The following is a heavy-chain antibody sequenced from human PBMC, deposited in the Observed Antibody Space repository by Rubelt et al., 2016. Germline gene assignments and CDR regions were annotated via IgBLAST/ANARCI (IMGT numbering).Heavy chain of an antibody. CDR3: VRDPWDY. J-gene: IGHJ4*02. CDR1: GFIVSSIY. CDR2: IYSDGNT. Sequence: EVQLVESGGGLVQPGGSLRLSCAVSGFIVSSIYMSWVRQAPGKGLEWVSVIYSDGNTYYADSVRGRFTISRDNSKKTLDLQMNSLRAEDTAVYYCVRDPWDYWGQGTLVTVSS. V-gene: IGHV3-66*01.